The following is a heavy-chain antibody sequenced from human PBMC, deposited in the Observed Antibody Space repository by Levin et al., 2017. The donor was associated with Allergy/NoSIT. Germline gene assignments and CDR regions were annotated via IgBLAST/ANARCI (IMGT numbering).Heavy chain of an antibody. CDR2: ISDDGSNN. CDR1: GFTFSSYG. D-gene: IGHD3-10*01. V-gene: IGHV3-30*18. Sequence: LPGGSLRLSCAASGFTFSSYGMNWVRQAPGKGLEWVAFISDDGSNNYFLESVKGRFTISRDNSKNTPYPQMNSLRPDDTAVYYCAKRRIFGLGSNYGMDVWGQGTTVTVSS. CDR3: AKRRIFGLGSNYGMDV. J-gene: IGHJ6*02.